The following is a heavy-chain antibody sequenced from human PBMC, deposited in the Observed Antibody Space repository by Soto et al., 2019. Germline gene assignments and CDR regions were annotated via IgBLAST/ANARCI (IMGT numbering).Heavy chain of an antibody. J-gene: IGHJ5*02. CDR3: AREYGAAAGTGDNWFDP. CDR1: GGSIRSGGYY. V-gene: IGHV4-31*03. CDR2: IYYSGST. Sequence: QVQLQESGPGLVKPSQTLSLTCTVSGGSIRSGGYYWSWIRQHPGKGLEWIGYIYYSGSTYYNPSLKSRVTISVDTSKKQFSLKLSSVTAADTAVYYCAREYGAAAGTGDNWFDPWGQGTLVTVSS. D-gene: IGHD6-13*01.